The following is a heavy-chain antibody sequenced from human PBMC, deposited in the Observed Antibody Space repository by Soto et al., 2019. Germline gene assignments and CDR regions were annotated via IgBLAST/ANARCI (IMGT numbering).Heavy chain of an antibody. CDR1: GGSISSSNC. CDR2: IFQSGST. D-gene: IGHD3-22*01. V-gene: IGHV4-4*02. J-gene: IGHJ4*02. CDR3: AKIEVSGPFDY. Sequence: SETLSLTCTISGGSISSSNCCSFVRQPPGKGLEWIGEIFQSGSTNYNPSLKSRVTISMDKPKNQFSLKLSSVTAADTAMYYCAKIEVSGPFDYWGQGILVTVSS.